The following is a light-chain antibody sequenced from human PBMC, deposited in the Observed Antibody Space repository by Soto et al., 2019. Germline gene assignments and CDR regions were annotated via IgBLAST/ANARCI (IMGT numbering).Light chain of an antibody. Sequence: EIVLTQSPATLSLSPGERATLSGRASQSVSTYLAWFQQKPGQAPSLLIYDASTRATGIPARFSGSGSGTDFTLTISMLEPEDFAIYYCQQRHSWVTFGQGTRLEIK. CDR3: QQRHSWVT. CDR1: QSVSTY. CDR2: DAS. J-gene: IGKJ5*01. V-gene: IGKV3-11*01.